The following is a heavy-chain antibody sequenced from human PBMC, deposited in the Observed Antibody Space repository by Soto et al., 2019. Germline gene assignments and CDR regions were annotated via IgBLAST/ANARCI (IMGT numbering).Heavy chain of an antibody. V-gene: IGHV1-8*01. CDR2: MNPNSGNT. D-gene: IGHD1-26*01. CDR3: EREDVGGTAFDI. Sequence: ASVKVSCKASGYTFTSYDINWVRQATGQGLEWMGWMNPNSGNTGYAQKFQGRVTMTRNTSISTAYMELSSLRSEDTAVYYCEREDVGGTAFDIWGQGTMVTVSS. CDR1: GYTFTSYD. J-gene: IGHJ3*02.